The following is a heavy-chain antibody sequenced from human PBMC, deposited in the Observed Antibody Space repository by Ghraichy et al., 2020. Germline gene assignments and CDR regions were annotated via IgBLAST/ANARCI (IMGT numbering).Heavy chain of an antibody. Sequence: GGSLRLSCAASGFTFSSYSMNWVRQAPGKGLEWVSYISSSSSTIYYADSVKGRFTISRDNAKDSLYLQMNSLRDEDTAVYYCGRDLRSGSYRCFDYWGQGTLVTVSS. J-gene: IGHJ4*02. CDR2: ISSSSSTI. CDR1: GFTFSSYS. D-gene: IGHD1-26*01. V-gene: IGHV3-48*02. CDR3: GRDLRSGSYRCFDY.